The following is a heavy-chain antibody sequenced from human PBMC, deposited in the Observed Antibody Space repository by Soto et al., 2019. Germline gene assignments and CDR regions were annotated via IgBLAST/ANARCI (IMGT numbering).Heavy chain of an antibody. D-gene: IGHD3-3*01. Sequence: PGRSLRLSCTASGFDFSTYSMNWVRQAPGKGLEWIAYVSMDSDTIHYADSVKGRFTISRDDAENSLYLQMNSLRDEDTATYYCARLYYDYVWGQGTTVTASS. CDR1: GFDFSTYS. V-gene: IGHV3-48*02. CDR3: ARLYYDYV. J-gene: IGHJ6*02. CDR2: VSMDSDTI.